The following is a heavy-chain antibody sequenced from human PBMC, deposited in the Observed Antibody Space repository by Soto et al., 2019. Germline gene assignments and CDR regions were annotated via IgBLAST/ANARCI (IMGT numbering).Heavy chain of an antibody. J-gene: IGHJ6*02. D-gene: IGHD2-2*02. CDR1: GFTFSSYA. CDR2: ISGSGGST. V-gene: IGHV3-23*01. Sequence: LRLSCAASGFTFSSYAMSWVRQAPGKGLEWVSAISGSGGSTYYADSVKGRFTISRDNSKNTLYLQMNSLRAEDTAVYYCAKDLVGYCSSTSCYTPLGYGMDVWGQGTTVTVSS. CDR3: AKDLVGYCSSTSCYTPLGYGMDV.